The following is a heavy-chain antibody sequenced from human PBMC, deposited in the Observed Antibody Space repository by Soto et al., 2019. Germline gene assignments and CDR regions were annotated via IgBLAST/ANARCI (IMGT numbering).Heavy chain of an antibody. J-gene: IGHJ5*02. CDR1: GGSISSSSYY. CDR3: AKNWNDVRGWFDP. Sequence: NPSETLSLTCTVSGGSISSSSYYWGWIRQPPGKGLEWIGSIYYSGSTYYNPSLKSRVTISVDTSKNQFSLKLSSVTAADTAVYYCAKNWNDVRGWFDPWGQGTLVTVSS. V-gene: IGHV4-39*01. CDR2: IYYSGST. D-gene: IGHD1-1*01.